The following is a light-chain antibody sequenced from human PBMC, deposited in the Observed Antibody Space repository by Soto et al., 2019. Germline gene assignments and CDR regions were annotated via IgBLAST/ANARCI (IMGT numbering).Light chain of an antibody. CDR3: QKYVDAPKT. CDR2: AAS. CDR1: QGISNY. V-gene: IGKV1-27*01. J-gene: IGKJ2*01. Sequence: DIQMTQSPSSLSASVGDRVTITCRASQGISNYLAWYQQKPGKVPKLLIYAASTLQSGVPSRFIGSGSGTDFTLTIRSLQPEDATTYYCQKYVDAPKTFGQGTKVEIK.